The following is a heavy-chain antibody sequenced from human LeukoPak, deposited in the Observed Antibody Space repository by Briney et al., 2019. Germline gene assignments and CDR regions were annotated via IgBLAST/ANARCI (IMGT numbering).Heavy chain of an antibody. V-gene: IGHV3-30-3*01. J-gene: IGHJ4*02. CDR1: GFTFSSYA. CDR3: AREGYYYDSSGYLDY. CDR2: ISYDGSNK. D-gene: IGHD3-22*01. Sequence: GGSLRLSCAASGFTFSSYAMHWVRQASGKGLEWVAVISYDGSNKYYADSVKGRFTISRDNSKNTLYLQMNSLRAEDTAVYYCAREGYYYDSSGYLDYWGQGTLVTVSS.